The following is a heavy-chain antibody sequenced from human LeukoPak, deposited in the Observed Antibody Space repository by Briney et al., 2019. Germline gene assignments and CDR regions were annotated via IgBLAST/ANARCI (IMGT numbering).Heavy chain of an antibody. Sequence: GASVKVSCKASGYTFTGYYMHWVRQAPGQGLEWMRRINPNSGGTNYAQKFQGRVTKTRDTSISTAYMELSRQRSDDTAVYYCARDQVDTAMVNLHYFYYGMDVWGQGTTVTVSS. J-gene: IGHJ6*02. V-gene: IGHV1-2*06. CDR3: ARDQVDTAMVNLHYFYYGMDV. D-gene: IGHD5-18*01. CDR1: GYTFTGYY. CDR2: INPNSGGT.